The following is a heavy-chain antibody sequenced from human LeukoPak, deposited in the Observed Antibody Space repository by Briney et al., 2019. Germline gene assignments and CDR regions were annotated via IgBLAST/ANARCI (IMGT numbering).Heavy chain of an antibody. CDR1: GFTFSGSA. Sequence: GGSLRLSCAASGFTFSGSAMHWVRQASGTGLEWVGRIRSKANSYATAYAASVKGRFTISRDDSKKTAYLQMNSLKTEDTAVYYCTSPHYYDSSGRGGYWGQGTLVTVSS. J-gene: IGHJ4*02. V-gene: IGHV3-73*01. D-gene: IGHD3-22*01. CDR3: TSPHYYDSSGRGGY. CDR2: IRSKANSYAT.